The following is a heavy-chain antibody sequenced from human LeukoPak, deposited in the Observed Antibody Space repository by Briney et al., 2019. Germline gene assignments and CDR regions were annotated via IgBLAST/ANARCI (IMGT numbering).Heavy chain of an antibody. CDR1: GGTFSSYA. CDR3: ARGGAITGEVGY. CDR2: IIPIFGTA. J-gene: IGHJ4*02. V-gene: IGHV1-69*05. Sequence: SVKVSCKASGGTFSSYAISWVRQAPGQGLEWMGGIIPIFGTANYAQKFQGRVTITTDESTGTAYMELSSLRSEDTAVYYCARGGAITGEVGYWGQGTLVTVSS. D-gene: IGHD7-27*01.